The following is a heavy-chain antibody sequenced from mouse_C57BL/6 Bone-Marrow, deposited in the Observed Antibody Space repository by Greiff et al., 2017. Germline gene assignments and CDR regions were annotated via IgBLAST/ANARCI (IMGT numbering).Heavy chain of an antibody. J-gene: IGHJ2*01. CDR2: IWTGGGT. Sequence: VQLQQSGPGLVAPSQSLSITCTVSGFSLTSYAISWVRQPPGKGLEWLGVIWTGGGTNSNSALKSRLSISKDHSKKQVYIKINSLKTDEKAREYGARKEVTEVAYYCDEGGQGTTLTVYS. CDR1: GFSLTSYA. D-gene: IGHD1-1*01. CDR3: ARKEVTEVAYYCDE. V-gene: IGHV2-9-1*01.